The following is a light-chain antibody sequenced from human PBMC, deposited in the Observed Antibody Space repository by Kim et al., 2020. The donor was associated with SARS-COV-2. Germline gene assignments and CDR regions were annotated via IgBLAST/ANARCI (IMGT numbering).Light chain of an antibody. V-gene: IGKV4-1*01. CDR2: WAS. CDR3: QQYYSTPYT. CDR1: QSVLYSSNNQNY. J-gene: IGKJ2*01. Sequence: ATINCKSSQSVLYSSNNQNYLAWYQQKPGQTPKLLIYWASTREYGVPDRFSGSGSGTDFTLTISSLQAEDVAVYYCQQYYSTPYTFGQGTKLEI.